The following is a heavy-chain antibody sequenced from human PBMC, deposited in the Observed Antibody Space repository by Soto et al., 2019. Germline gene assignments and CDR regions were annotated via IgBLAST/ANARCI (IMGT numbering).Heavy chain of an antibody. V-gene: IGHV4-31*02. CDR1: GASIKSGDNF. CDR3: ARHEYRDFVGRFDY. Sequence: KASETLSLTCSVSGASIKSGDNFWTWIHQRPGKGLEWIGYIYRDGATYYNPSLKSRVSLSVDTSKNEFSLRVTSVTAADTAIYYCARHEYRDFVGRFDYWGRGTLVTVSS. D-gene: IGHD2-21*02. CDR2: IYRDGAT. J-gene: IGHJ4*02.